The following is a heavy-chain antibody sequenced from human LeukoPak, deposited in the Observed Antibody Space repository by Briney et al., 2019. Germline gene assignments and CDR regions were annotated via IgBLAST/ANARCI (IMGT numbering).Heavy chain of an antibody. CDR1: GYSISSGYN. J-gene: IGHJ3*02. CDR2: IYHSGST. V-gene: IGHV4-38-2*01. Sequence: SETLSLTCAVSGYSISSGYNWGWIRQPPGKGLEWIGSIYHSGSTYYNPSLKSRVTISVDTSKNQFSLKLSSVTAADTAVYYCARILTTRHAFDIWGQGTMVTVSS. D-gene: IGHD1-1*01. CDR3: ARILTTRHAFDI.